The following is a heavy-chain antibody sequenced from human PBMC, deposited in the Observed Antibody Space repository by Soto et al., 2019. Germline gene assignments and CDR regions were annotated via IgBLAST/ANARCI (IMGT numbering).Heavy chain of an antibody. CDR2: IWYDGSNK. D-gene: IGHD2-2*01. J-gene: IGHJ6*02. CDR1: GFTFSSYG. CDR3: ARDHCSSTSCYYYYYGMDV. V-gene: IGHV3-33*01. Sequence: QVQLVESGGGVVQPGRSLRLSCAASGFTFSSYGMHWVRQAPGKGLEWVAVIWYDGSNKYYADSVKGRFTSSRDNSKNTLYLQMNSLRAEDTAVYYCARDHCSSTSCYYYYYGMDVWGQGTTVTVSS.